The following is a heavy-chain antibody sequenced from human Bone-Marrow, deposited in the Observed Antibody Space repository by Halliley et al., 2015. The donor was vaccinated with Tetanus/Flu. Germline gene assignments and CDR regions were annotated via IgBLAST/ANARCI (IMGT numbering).Heavy chain of an antibody. J-gene: IGHJ4*02. D-gene: IGHD2-15*01. CDR2: ITWDDGSI. V-gene: IGHV3-43*01. CDR1: GFTFDDHT. CDR3: AKDICSGGSCYLGFDY. Sequence: SLRLSCAASGFTFDDHTMHWVRQATGKSLEWVSLITWDDGSISYADSVKGRFTISRDNSKNSLYLQMNSLRIEDTALYYCAKDICSGGSCYLGFDYWGQGTLVTVAS.